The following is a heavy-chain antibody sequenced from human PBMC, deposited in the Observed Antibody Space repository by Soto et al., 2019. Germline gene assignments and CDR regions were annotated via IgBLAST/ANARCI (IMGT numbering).Heavy chain of an antibody. CDR2: ISGSAGIT. Sequence: GGSLRLSCAASGFTFSSHGINWVRQAPGKGLEWVSFISGSAGITFYADSVKGRFTISRDNSKNTVYLQMNSLSAEDTALYYCEKARGVEGSSVRAFDIWGQGTMVTVSS. CDR3: EKARGVEGSSVRAFDI. J-gene: IGHJ3*02. CDR1: GFTFSSHG. D-gene: IGHD2-8*01. V-gene: IGHV3-23*01.